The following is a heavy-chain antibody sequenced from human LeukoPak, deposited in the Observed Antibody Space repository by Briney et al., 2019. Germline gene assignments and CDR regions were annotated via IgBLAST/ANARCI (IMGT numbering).Heavy chain of an antibody. CDR2: INPSGGST. CDR1: GYTFTSYY. D-gene: IGHD6-19*01. Sequence: ASVKVSCKASGYTFTSYYMHWVRQAPGQGLEWMGIINPSGGSTSYAQKFQGRVTMTRDTSTSTVYMELSSLRSEDTAVYYSARDVGSGWYDYWGQGTLVTVSS. CDR3: ARDVGSGWYDY. J-gene: IGHJ4*02. V-gene: IGHV1-46*01.